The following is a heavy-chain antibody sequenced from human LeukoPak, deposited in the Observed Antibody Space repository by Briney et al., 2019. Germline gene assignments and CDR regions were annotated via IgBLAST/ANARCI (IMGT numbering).Heavy chain of an antibody. J-gene: IGHJ4*02. CDR3: ARAGGSSSAWYIDC. CDR1: GYTFISYY. D-gene: IGHD6-19*01. Sequence: ASVKVSCKASGYTFISYYIHWVRQAPGQGLEWMGIINPSGGSTSYAQKFQGRVTMTRDTSTSTVFMDLTSLRSEDTAVYYCARAGGSSSAWYIDCWGQGTLVTVSS. CDR2: INPSGGST. V-gene: IGHV1-46*01.